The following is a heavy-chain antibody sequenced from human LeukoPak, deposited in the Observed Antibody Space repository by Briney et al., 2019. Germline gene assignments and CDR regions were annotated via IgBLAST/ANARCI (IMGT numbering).Heavy chain of an antibody. D-gene: IGHD6-19*01. J-gene: IGHJ4*02. V-gene: IGHV3-11*05. CDR2: ISSGSSYT. CDR1: GFTFSDYY. CDR3: ARERAGSFDY. Sequence: PGGSLRLSCAASGFTFSDYYMSWIRQAPGKGLEWVSYISSGSSYTKYADSVKGRFTISRDNAESSLYLQMNSLRAEDTAVYYCARERAGSFDYWGQGTLVTVSS.